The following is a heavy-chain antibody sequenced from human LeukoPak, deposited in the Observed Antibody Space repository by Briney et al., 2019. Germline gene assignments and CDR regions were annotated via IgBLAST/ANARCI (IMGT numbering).Heavy chain of an antibody. J-gene: IGHJ4*02. CDR2: INHSGST. CDR1: GGSFSGYY. CDR3: ARGLEARDFDY. D-gene: IGHD6-6*01. V-gene: IGHV4-34*01. Sequence: KPSETLSLTCAVYGGSFSGYYWSWLRQPPGKGLEWLGEINHSGSTNYNPSLKSRVPISVDTSKNQFSLKLSSVTAADTAVYYCARGLEARDFDYWGQGTLVTVSS.